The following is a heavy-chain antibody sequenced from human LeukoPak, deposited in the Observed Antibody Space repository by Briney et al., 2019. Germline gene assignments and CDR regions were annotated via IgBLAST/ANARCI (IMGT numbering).Heavy chain of an antibody. V-gene: IGHV3-7*01. J-gene: IGHJ4*02. CDR3: ARDKIVGATHFDY. Sequence: GGSLRLSCAASGFRFNTFWMSWVRQTPGKGLEWVANIKQDGSEKYYVDSVKGRFTISRDNAKNSLYLQMNSLGAEDTAVYYCARDKIVGATHFDYWGQGTLVTVSS. D-gene: IGHD1-26*01. CDR2: IKQDGSEK. CDR1: GFRFNTFW.